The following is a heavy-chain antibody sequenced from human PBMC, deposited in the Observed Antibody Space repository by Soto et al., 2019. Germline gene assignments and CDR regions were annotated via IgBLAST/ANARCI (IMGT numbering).Heavy chain of an antibody. CDR3: TTGITGTTSFYYYYGMDV. V-gene: IGHV3-15*07. CDR2: IKSKTDGGTT. D-gene: IGHD1-7*01. Sequence: GGSLRLSCAASGFTFSNAWMNWVRQAPGKGLEWVGRIKSKTDGGTTDYAAPVKGRFTISRDDSKNTLYLQMNSLKTEDTAVYYCTTGITGTTSFYYYYGMDVWGQGTTVTVSS. J-gene: IGHJ6*02. CDR1: GFTFSNAW.